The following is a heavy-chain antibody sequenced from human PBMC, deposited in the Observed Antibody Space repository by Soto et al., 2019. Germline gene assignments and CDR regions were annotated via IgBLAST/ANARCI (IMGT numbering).Heavy chain of an antibody. CDR3: ARHSPPFFYGSGPWDV. D-gene: IGHD3-10*01. Sequence: QVQLQESGPGLVKPSETLSLTCTVSGGSISNSYWSWIRHSPGKVLEWIGYIYSSGSTNYNPSLKSRVTLSVDTSKNQFSLKLSSLIAADTAVYYCARHSPPFFYGSGPWDVWGQGTTVTVSS. CDR1: GGSISNSY. CDR2: IYSSGST. V-gene: IGHV4-59*08. J-gene: IGHJ6*02.